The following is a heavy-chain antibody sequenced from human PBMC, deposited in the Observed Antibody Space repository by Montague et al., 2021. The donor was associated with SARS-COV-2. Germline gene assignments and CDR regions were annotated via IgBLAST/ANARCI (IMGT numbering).Heavy chain of an antibody. CDR3: ARVAGGAAAGKGGSFDL. V-gene: IGHV4-61*02. CDR2: IYTGGTT. CDR1: SGSIRSGSYY. Sequence: TLSLTYSVSSGSIRSGSYYWTWIRQPAGKGLEWIGRIYTGGTTHYNPSLKSRVTISLDTSKNQFSLNLNSMTAADTAVYFCARVAGGAAAGKGGSFDLWGRGTLVTVSS. J-gene: IGHJ2*01. D-gene: IGHD6-13*01.